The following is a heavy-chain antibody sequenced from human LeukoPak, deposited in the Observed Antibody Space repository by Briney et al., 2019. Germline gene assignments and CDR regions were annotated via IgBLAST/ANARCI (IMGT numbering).Heavy chain of an antibody. D-gene: IGHD3-10*01. J-gene: IGHJ5*02. CDR3: ARGNHYYGSGSYYTRNWFDP. CDR2: INDSGST. Sequence: SETLSLTCAVYGGSFSGYYWSWVRQPPGKGLEWLGEINDSGSTNYNPSLKSRVTISVDTSKNQFPLKLSSVTAADTAVYYCARGNHYYGSGSYYTRNWFDPWGQGTLVTVSS. CDR1: GGSFSGYY. V-gene: IGHV4-34*01.